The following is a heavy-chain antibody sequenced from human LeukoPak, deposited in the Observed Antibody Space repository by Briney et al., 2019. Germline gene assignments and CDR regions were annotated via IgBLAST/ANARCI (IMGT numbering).Heavy chain of an antibody. D-gene: IGHD2-8*01. CDR1: GYTFTGYY. V-gene: IGHV1-46*01. Sequence: ASVKVSCKASGYTFTGYYMHWVRQAPGQGLEWMGIINPSGGSTSYAQKFQGRVTMTRDMSTSTVYMELSSLRSEDTAVYYCARGDIVLMVYALSPPLDYWGQGTLVTVSS. CDR2: INPSGGST. J-gene: IGHJ4*02. CDR3: ARGDIVLMVYALSPPLDY.